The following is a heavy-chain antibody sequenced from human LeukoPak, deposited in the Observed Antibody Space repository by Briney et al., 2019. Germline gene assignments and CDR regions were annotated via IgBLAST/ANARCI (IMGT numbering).Heavy chain of an antibody. CDR3: AAAGLGLAYSSGGYQYFDY. D-gene: IGHD6-13*01. CDR2: SSAYNGNT. Sequence: ASETLSLTSSVSAVSISSNSWDWHAPRQGLELMVWSSAYNGNTNYAQKCQGRLTMTTDTSTSTAFMEMRSLRSDGTAAYYCAAAGLGLAYSSGGYQYFDYWGQGTRVTVSS. V-gene: IGHV1-18*01. J-gene: IGHJ4*02. CDR1: VSAVSISS.